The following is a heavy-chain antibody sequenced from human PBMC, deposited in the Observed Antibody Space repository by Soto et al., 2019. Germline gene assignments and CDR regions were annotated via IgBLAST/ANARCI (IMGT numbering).Heavy chain of an antibody. Sequence: ASVKVSCKVSGYTLTELSMHWVRQAPGKGLEWMGGFDPEDGETIYAQKFQGRVTMTEDTSTDTAYMELSSLRSEDTAVYYCATPVYGSGGSCYWANWFDPWGQGTLVTVSS. CDR2: FDPEDGET. D-gene: IGHD2-15*01. V-gene: IGHV1-24*01. CDR3: ATPVYGSGGSCYWANWFDP. CDR1: GYTLTELS. J-gene: IGHJ5*02.